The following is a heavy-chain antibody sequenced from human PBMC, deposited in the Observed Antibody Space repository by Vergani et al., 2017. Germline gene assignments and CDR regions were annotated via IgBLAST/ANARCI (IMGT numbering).Heavy chain of an antibody. V-gene: IGHV4-34*01. J-gene: IGHJ6*03. CDR3: ARVNTETNGHLYYYYYMDV. D-gene: IGHD4-11*01. CDR2: IYHTGRP. CDR1: GGSFTSYH. Sequence: QVQLQQWGPGLLKPSETLSLTCVVNGGSFTSYHWTWIRQSPGEGLEWVGDIYHTGRPDYNPSLKSRLTMSVDKSRNQFSLTLNSVTATDTAIYFCARVNTETNGHLYYYYYMDVWGQGTAVTVS.